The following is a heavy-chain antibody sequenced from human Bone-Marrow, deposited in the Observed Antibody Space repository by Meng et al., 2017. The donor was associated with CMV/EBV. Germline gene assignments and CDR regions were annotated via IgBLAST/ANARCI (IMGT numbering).Heavy chain of an antibody. CDR3: ARTHCSSTSCYLYFDY. CDR2: ISCDGSNK. D-gene: IGHD2-2*01. CDR1: GFTFSSYA. V-gene: IGHV3-30-3*01. Sequence: GESLKIVCAASGFTFSSYAMHWVRQAPGKGLEWVAVISCDGSNKYYAVSVKGRFTISRENSKNTLYLQMNSLRSEDTDVYYCARTHCSSTSCYLYFDYWGQGTLVTVSS. J-gene: IGHJ4*02.